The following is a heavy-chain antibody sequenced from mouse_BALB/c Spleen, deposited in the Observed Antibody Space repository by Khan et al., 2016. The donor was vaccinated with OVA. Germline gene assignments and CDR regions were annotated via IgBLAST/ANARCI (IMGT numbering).Heavy chain of an antibody. J-gene: IGHJ3*01. CDR1: GYTFTSYT. D-gene: IGHD2-14*01. CDR2: INPSNGYT. V-gene: IGHV1-4*01. CDR3: ARDRADHKYDGWFTY. Sequence: QVQLQQSGAELARPGASVKMSCKASGYTFTSYTIHWIKERPGQGLEWIGYINPSNGYTKYNQKFKDKATLTTDKSSKTAYLQLNSLTSDDSAVYNRARDRADHKYDGWFTYWGQGTLVTVSA.